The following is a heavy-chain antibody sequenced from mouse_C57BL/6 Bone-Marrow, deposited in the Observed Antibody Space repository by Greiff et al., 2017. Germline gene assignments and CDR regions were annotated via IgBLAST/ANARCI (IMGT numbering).Heavy chain of an antibody. CDR1: GYAFSSSW. CDR3: ARGGYDAWFAY. D-gene: IGHD2-2*01. V-gene: IGHV1-82*01. Sequence: VQGVASGPELVKPGASVKISCKASGYAFSSSWMNWVKQRPGKGLEWIGRIYPGDGDTNYNGRFKGKATLTADKSSSTAYMQLSSLTSEDSAVYFCARGGYDAWFAYWGQGTLVTVSA. J-gene: IGHJ3*01. CDR2: IYPGDGDT.